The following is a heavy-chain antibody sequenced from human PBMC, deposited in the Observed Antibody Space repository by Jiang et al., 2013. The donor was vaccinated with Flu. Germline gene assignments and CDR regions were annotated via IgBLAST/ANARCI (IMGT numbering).Heavy chain of an antibody. J-gene: IGHJ6*02. CDR2: INPNSGGT. Sequence: GAEVKKPGASVKVSCKASGYTFTGYYMHWVRQAPGQGLEWMGWINPNSGGTNYAQKFQGRVTMTRDTSISTAYMELSRLRSDDTAVYYCARPRTTTVKYGMDVWGQGTTVTVSS. D-gene: IGHD4-17*01. CDR3: ARPRTTTVKYGMDV. CDR1: GYTFTGYY. V-gene: IGHV1-2*02.